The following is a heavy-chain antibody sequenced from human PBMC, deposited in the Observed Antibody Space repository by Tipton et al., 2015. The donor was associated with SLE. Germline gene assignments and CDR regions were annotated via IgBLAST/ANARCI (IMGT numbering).Heavy chain of an antibody. Sequence: SLRLSCTTSGFLFRIYAMNWVRQAPGKGLEWVGRTRNKANSYTTEYAASVKGRFTISRDDSKNSLYLQMNSLKTEDTAVYYCARGGAGYYHFYSMDVWGKGTTVTV. J-gene: IGHJ6*03. V-gene: IGHV3-72*01. CDR2: TRNKANSYTT. CDR1: GFLFRIYA. CDR3: ARGGAGYYHFYSMDV. D-gene: IGHD3-16*01.